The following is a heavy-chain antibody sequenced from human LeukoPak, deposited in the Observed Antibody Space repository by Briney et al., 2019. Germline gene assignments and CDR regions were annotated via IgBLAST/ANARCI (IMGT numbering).Heavy chain of an antibody. J-gene: IGHJ4*02. V-gene: IGHV4-39*01. CDR3: ARGTNYYDSSGYYDLFDY. CDR1: GGSISSSSYY. D-gene: IGHD3-22*01. CDR2: IYYSGST. Sequence: SETLSLTCTVSGGSISSSSYYWGWIRQPPGKGLEWIGSIYYSGSTYYNPSLKSRVTISVDTSKNQFSLKLSSVTAADTAVYYCARGTNYYDSSGYYDLFDYWGQGTLVTVSS.